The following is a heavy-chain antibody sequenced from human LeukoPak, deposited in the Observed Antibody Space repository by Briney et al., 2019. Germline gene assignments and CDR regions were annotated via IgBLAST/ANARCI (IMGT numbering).Heavy chain of an antibody. CDR2: IHDGGNT. V-gene: IGHV4-39*01. D-gene: IGHD3-16*01. CDR3: AMAGYYYYSMDV. CDR1: GGPINGSSYY. Sequence: SETLSLTCTVTGGPINGSSYYGAWIGQPPGKGLERIASIHDGGNTFYNPSLKSRVTISIDTSKKQFSLKLSSVTAADTAVYYCAMAGYYYYSMDVWGQGTTVTVSS. J-gene: IGHJ6*02.